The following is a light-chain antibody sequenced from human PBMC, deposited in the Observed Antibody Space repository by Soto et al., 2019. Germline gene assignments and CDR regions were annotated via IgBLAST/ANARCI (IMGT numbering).Light chain of an antibody. CDR1: QGIYTY. CDR3: QHLNSYPWT. V-gene: IGKV1-9*01. CDR2: AAS. Sequence: DIQLTQSPSFLSASVGDRVTITCRASQGIYTYLAWYQQKPGKAPELLIYAASTLQSGVPSRFSGSGSGTEFTRTISSLQPEDFATSYCQHLNSYPWTFGQGTKVEIK. J-gene: IGKJ1*01.